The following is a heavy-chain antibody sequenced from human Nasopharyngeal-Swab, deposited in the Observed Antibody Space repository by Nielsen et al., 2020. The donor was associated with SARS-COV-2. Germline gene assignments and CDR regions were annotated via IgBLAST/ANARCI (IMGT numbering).Heavy chain of an antibody. CDR1: GGSISSYY. Sequence: SATLSLTGTGSGGSISSYYWSWIRQPPGKGLQWIGDIYYRGSTNYNPSLKSRVTISVDTSKNQFSLKLSSVTAADTAVYYCARHANYDYVWGSYRPHDAFDIWGQGTMVTVSS. CDR3: ARHANYDYVWGSYRPHDAFDI. CDR2: IYYRGST. V-gene: IGHV4-59*08. D-gene: IGHD3-16*02. J-gene: IGHJ3*02.